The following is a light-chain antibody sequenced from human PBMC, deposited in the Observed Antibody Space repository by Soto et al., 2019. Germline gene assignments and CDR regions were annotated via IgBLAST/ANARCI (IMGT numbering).Light chain of an antibody. CDR1: QSVSSSY. V-gene: IGKV3-20*01. Sequence: EIVLTQSPGTLSFSQGERSILSFSASQSVSSSYLAWYQQKPGQAPRLLIYGASSRATGIPDRFSGSGSGTDFTLTISRLEPEDFAVYYCQQYGSSPFTFGQGTRLEI. CDR2: GAS. J-gene: IGKJ5*01. CDR3: QQYGSSPFT.